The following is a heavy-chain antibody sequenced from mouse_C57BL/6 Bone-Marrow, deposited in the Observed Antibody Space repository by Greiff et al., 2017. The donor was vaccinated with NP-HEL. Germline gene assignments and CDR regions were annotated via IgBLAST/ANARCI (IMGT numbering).Heavy chain of an antibody. J-gene: IGHJ3*01. D-gene: IGHD1-1*01. CDR3: LYYGSLFAY. CDR2: IYPGDGDT. Sequence: VQLQESGPELVKPGASVKLSCKASGYAFSSSWMNWVKQRPGKGLEWIGRIYPGDGDTNYNGKFKGKATLTADKSSSTAYMQLSSLTSEDSAVYFCLYYGSLFAYWGQGTLVTVSA. V-gene: IGHV1-82*01. CDR1: GYAFSSSW.